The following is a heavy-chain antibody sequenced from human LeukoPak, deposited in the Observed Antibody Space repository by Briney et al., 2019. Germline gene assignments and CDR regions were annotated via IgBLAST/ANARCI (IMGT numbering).Heavy chain of an antibody. D-gene: IGHD3-10*01. V-gene: IGHV4-30-2*01. J-gene: IGHJ4*02. CDR3: ARGTIWFGETHLDY. CDR1: GGSISSGGYS. Sequence: PSETLSLTCAVSGGSISSGGYSWSWIRQPPGKGLEWIGYIYHSGSTYYNPSLKSRVTISVDRSKNQFSLKLSSVTAADTAVYYCARGTIWFGETHLDYWGQGTLVTVSS. CDR2: IYHSGST.